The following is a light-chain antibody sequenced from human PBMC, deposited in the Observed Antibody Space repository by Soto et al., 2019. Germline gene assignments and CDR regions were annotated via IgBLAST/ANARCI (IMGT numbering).Light chain of an antibody. J-gene: IGLJ1*01. Sequence: QSALPQPASVSGAPGQSITISCTGTSSDVGIYNYVSWYQQHPGKAPQLMIFEVSHRHSGVSNRFSGSKSGNTASLTISGLQAEDEANYSCSSYTSRRTPYVFGTGTKVPVL. V-gene: IGLV2-14*01. CDR1: SSDVGIYNY. CDR3: SSYTSRRTPYV. CDR2: EVS.